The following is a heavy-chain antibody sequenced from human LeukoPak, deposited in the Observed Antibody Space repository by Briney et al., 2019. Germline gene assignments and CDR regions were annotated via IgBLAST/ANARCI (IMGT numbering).Heavy chain of an antibody. Sequence: SGPTLVKPTQTLTLTCTFSGFSLSTSGVGVGWIRQPPGKALEWLALIYWNDDKRYSPSLKSRLTITKDTSKNQVVLTMTNMDPVDTATYYCARPRRDGYNLDYWGQGNLVTVSS. CDR1: GFSLSTSGVG. CDR3: ARPRRDGYNLDY. CDR2: IYWNDDK. V-gene: IGHV2-5*01. J-gene: IGHJ4*02. D-gene: IGHD5-24*01.